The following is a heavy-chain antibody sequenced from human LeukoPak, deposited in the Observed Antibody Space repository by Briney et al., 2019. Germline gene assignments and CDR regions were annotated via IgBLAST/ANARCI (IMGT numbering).Heavy chain of an antibody. CDR2: IYPGDSDT. Sequence: GESLKISCKGSGYSFTSYWIGWVRQMPGKGPEWMGIIYPGDSDTRYSPSFQGQVTISADKSISTACLRWSSLKASDTAMYYCARQVAYYYDSSGYYRDLIDYWGQGTLVTVSS. D-gene: IGHD3-22*01. V-gene: IGHV5-51*01. CDR3: ARQVAYYYDSSGYYRDLIDY. J-gene: IGHJ4*02. CDR1: GYSFTSYW.